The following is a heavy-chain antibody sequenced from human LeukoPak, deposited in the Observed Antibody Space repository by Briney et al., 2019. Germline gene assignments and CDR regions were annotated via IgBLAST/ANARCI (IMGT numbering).Heavy chain of an antibody. CDR2: IRSSGSTT. D-gene: IGHD2-21*02. CDR3: ARGRSLDCYICPFDY. V-gene: IGHV3-48*03. J-gene: IGHJ4*02. CDR1: GFSFSSYE. Sequence: GGSLRLSCAASGFSFSSYEMNWVRQAPGKGLEWVSYIRSSGSTTYYADSVKGRFTISRDNAKNSLWLQMNSLRAEDTALYYCARGRSLDCYICPFDYWGQGTQVTVSS.